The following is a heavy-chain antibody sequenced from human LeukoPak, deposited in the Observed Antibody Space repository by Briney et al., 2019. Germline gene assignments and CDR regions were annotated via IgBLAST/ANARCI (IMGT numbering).Heavy chain of an antibody. Sequence: ASVKVSCKASGGTFSNYAISWVRQAPGQGFEWMGGIIPIFTTTNYAQKFQGRVTITADESTSTAYMELSSLRSEDTAVYYCARRVLMVTSLSHAFDIWGQGTMVTVSS. V-gene: IGHV1-69*13. D-gene: IGHD4-23*01. CDR2: IIPIFTTT. CDR1: GGTFSNYA. CDR3: ARRVLMVTSLSHAFDI. J-gene: IGHJ3*02.